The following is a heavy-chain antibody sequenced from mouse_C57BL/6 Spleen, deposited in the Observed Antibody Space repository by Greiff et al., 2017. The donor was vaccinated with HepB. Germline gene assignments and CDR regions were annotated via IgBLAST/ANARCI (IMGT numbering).Heavy chain of an antibody. J-gene: IGHJ1*03. Sequence: VHLVESGAELVKPGASVKMSCKASGYTFTTYPIEWMKQNHGKSLEWIGNFHPYNDDTKYNEKFKGKATLTVEKSSSTVYLELSRLTSDDSAVYYCARRYYGSSYEWYFDVWGTGTTVTVSS. V-gene: IGHV1-47*01. CDR3: ARRYYGSSYEWYFDV. CDR2: FHPYNDDT. D-gene: IGHD1-1*01. CDR1: GYTFTTYP.